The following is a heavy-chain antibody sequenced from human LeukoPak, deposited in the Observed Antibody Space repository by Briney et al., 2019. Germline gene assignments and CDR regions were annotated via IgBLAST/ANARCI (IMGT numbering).Heavy chain of an antibody. D-gene: IGHD6-19*01. J-gene: IGHJ4*02. CDR3: ARILDSAWGELGY. CDR1: GSSFSSYG. Sequence: GGSLRFSCEGPGSSFSSYGLHWFRKAPGKGLGGLAFIRSDGSNKYYADSVKGRFTISRDNSKNTLYLQMNSQRAEDTAVYYCARILDSAWGELGYWGQGTLVTVSS. CDR2: IRSDGSNK. V-gene: IGHV3-30*02.